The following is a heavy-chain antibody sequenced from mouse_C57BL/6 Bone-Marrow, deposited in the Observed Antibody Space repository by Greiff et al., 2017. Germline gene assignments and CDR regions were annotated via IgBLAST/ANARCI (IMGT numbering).Heavy chain of an antibody. CDR1: GYTFTSYG. D-gene: IGHD4-1*02. V-gene: IGHV1-81*01. CDR2: IYPRSGNT. Sequence: QVHVKQSGAELARPGASVKLSCKASGYTFTSYGISWVKQRTGQGLEWIGEIYPRSGNTYYNEKFKGKATLTADKSSSTAYMELRSLTSEDSAVYFCARWATGFYAMDYWGQGTSVTVSS. J-gene: IGHJ4*01. CDR3: ARWATGFYAMDY.